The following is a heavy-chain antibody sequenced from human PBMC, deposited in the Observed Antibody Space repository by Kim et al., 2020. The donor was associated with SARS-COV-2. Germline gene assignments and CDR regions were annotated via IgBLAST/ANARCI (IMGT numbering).Heavy chain of an antibody. CDR3: AIISSGWRNFDY. V-gene: IGHV4-34*01. D-gene: IGHD6-19*01. Sequence: TSIPSLKSRVTISVDTSKNQFSLKLSSVTAADTAVYYCAIISSGWRNFDYWGQGTLVTVSS. J-gene: IGHJ4*02.